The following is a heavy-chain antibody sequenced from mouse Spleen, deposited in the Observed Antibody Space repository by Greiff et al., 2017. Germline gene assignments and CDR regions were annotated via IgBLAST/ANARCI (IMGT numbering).Heavy chain of an antibody. Sequence: EVQLQESGPGLVKPSQSLSLTCSVTGYSITSGYYWNWIRQFPGNNLEWMGYISYDGSNNYNPSLKNRISITRDTSKNQFFLKLNSVTTEDTATYYCAREDTTVVADWYFDVWGAGTTVTVSS. D-gene: IGHD1-1*01. V-gene: IGHV3-6*01. CDR1: GYSITSGYY. CDR2: ISYDGSN. J-gene: IGHJ1*01. CDR3: AREDTTVVADWYFDV.